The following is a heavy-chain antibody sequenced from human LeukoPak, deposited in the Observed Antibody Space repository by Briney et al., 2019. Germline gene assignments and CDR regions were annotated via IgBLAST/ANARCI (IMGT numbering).Heavy chain of an antibody. CDR3: AKAGGVVPAARGFDY. CDR1: GFTFDDYA. Sequence: GGSLRLSCAASGFTFDDYAMHWVRQAPGKGLEWVSGISWNSGSIGYADSVKGRFTISRDNAKNSLYLQMNSLRAEDTALYYCAKAGGVVPAARGFDYWGQGTLVTVSS. CDR2: ISWNSGSI. V-gene: IGHV3-9*01. D-gene: IGHD2-2*01. J-gene: IGHJ4*02.